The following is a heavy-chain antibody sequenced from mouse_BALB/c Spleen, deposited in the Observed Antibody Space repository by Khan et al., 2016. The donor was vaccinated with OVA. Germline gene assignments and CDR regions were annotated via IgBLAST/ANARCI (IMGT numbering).Heavy chain of an antibody. CDR1: GYTFTRYT. CDR3: VRDGAYHRNDGWFAY. Sequence: QVQLQQSGAELARPGASVKMSCKASGYTFTRYTIHWIKKRPGQGLEWIGYINPSNGYTNYNQKFKDKATLTTDKSSTTAYLQLSSLTSDDSADYNCVRDGAYHRNDGWFAYWGQGTLVTVSA. V-gene: IGHV1-4*01. CDR2: INPSNGYT. J-gene: IGHJ3*01. D-gene: IGHD2-14*01.